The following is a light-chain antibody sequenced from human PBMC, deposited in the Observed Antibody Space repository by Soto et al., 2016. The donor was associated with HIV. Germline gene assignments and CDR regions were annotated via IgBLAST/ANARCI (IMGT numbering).Light chain of an antibody. Sequence: SYVLTQPPSVSVAPGKTATITCEGNNIGSKTVRWYQQKPGQAPVGVVYDDTDRPSGIPERLSGSNSGNTATLTINRVEAGDEADYYCQVWDMNSDHLVVLGGGTKLTVL. J-gene: IGLJ2*01. V-gene: IGLV3-21*03. CDR2: DDT. CDR1: NIGSKT. CDR3: QVWDMNSDHLVV.